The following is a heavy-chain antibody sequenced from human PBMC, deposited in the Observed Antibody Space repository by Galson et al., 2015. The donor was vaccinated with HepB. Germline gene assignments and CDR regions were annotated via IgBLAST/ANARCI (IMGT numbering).Heavy chain of an antibody. J-gene: IGHJ5*02. D-gene: IGHD3-10*01. Sequence: SVKVSCKASGGTFSSYAISWVRQAPGQGLEWMGGIIPIFGIANYAQKSQGRVTITADESTSTAYMELSSLRSEDTAVYYCARPGAYGSGSYMGHEDWFDPWGQGTLVTVSS. CDR1: GGTFSSYA. CDR2: IIPIFGIA. V-gene: IGHV1-69*13. CDR3: ARPGAYGSGSYMGHEDWFDP.